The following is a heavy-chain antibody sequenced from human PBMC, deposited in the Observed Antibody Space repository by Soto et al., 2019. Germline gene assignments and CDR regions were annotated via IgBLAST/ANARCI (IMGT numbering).Heavy chain of an antibody. CDR1: GFTFSSYE. CDR3: ARSPWALDY. Sequence: PGGSLRLSCAASGFTFSSYEMNWVRQAPGKGLEWVSYISSSGSTIYYADSVKGLFTISRDNAKNSLYLQMNSLRAEDTAVYYCARSPWALDYWGQGTLVTVSS. V-gene: IGHV3-48*03. J-gene: IGHJ4*02. D-gene: IGHD7-27*01. CDR2: ISSSGSTI.